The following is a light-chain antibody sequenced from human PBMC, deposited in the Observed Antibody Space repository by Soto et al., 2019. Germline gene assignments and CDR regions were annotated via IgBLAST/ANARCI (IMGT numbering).Light chain of an antibody. CDR2: DVS. Sequence: QAVVTQPRSVSGSPGQSVAISCTGTSSDVGGYNYVSWYQQHPDKAPKLMIYDVSKRPSGVPDRFSGSKSGNTASLTISGLQAEDESDYYCCSYAGSPYVYGTGTKLTVL. J-gene: IGLJ1*01. CDR1: SSDVGGYNY. CDR3: CSYAGSPYV. V-gene: IGLV2-11*01.